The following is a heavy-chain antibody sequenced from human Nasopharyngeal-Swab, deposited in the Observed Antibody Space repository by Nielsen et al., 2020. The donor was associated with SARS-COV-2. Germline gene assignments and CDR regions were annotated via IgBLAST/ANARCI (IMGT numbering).Heavy chain of an antibody. J-gene: IGHJ3*02. CDR2: IYPGDSDT. CDR1: GYSFTSYW. V-gene: IGHV5-51*01. D-gene: IGHD5-12*01. Sequence: GESLKISCKGSGYSFTSYWIGWVRQMPGKGLEWMGMIYPGDSDTRYRPSFQGQVTISADKSTSTAYLQWSSPKASDTGIYYCARHWGQRKDYHYGFDIWGQGTMVTVSS. CDR3: ARHWGQRKDYHYGFDI.